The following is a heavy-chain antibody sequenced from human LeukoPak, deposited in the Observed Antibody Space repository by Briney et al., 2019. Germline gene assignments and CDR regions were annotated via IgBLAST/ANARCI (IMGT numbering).Heavy chain of an antibody. CDR2: ISHDGSNK. CDR3: AREGADYDAAISGFYAD. J-gene: IGHJ4*02. Sequence: GGSLRLSCAASGFTFSSYGMHWVRQAPGKGLEWVAVISHDGSNKYYADSVKGRFTISRDNSKNTLYLQMNSLRVEDTALYYCAREGADYDAAISGFYADWGQGSLVTVSS. D-gene: IGHD3-22*01. CDR1: GFTFSSYG. V-gene: IGHV3-30*03.